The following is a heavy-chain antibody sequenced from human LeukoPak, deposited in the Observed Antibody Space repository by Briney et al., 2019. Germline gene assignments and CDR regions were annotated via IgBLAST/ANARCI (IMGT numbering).Heavy chain of an antibody. CDR3: ARARGDYFDY. CDR2: INNSGDDT. J-gene: IGHJ4*02. V-gene: IGHV3-23*01. CDR1: GFTFSSHA. Sequence: GGSLRLSCAASGFTFSSHAMGWVRQAPGKGLEWVSSINNSGDDTYYADSVKGRFTISRDNAKNSLYLQMNSLRAEDTAVYYCARARGDYFDYWGQGTLVTVSS. D-gene: IGHD3-10*01.